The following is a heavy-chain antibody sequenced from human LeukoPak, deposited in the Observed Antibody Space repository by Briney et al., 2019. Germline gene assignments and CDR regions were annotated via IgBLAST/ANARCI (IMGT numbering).Heavy chain of an antibody. CDR2: ISAGNGKT. V-gene: IGHV1-3*01. CDR1: GYTFTNYA. Sequence: ASVKVSCKASGYTFTNYAVHWVRLAPGQGLEWMGWISAGNGKTKYSQKLQGRVTITRDTSASTAYMELSSLRSEDTAVYYCARVPLSRLPRFDPWGQGTLVTVSS. CDR3: ARVPLSRLPRFDP. D-gene: IGHD6-25*01. J-gene: IGHJ5*02.